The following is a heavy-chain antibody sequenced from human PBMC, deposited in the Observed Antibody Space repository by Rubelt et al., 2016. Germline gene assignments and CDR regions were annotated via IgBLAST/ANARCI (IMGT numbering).Heavy chain of an antibody. J-gene: IGHJ3*02. CDR1: GDTLSVFS. Sequence: QVQLVQSGAVLKKPGASVKVSCKVSGDTLSVFSIHWVRQGPGKGLGWMGGFDGEDGETVYAQTFQGRLIMTEDTSTDTAYMELSRLTSADTAVYYCSTADSSSWYDATDTWGQGTMVTVSS. CDR3: STADSSSWYDATDT. D-gene: IGHD6-13*01. CDR2: FDGEDGET. V-gene: IGHV1-24*01.